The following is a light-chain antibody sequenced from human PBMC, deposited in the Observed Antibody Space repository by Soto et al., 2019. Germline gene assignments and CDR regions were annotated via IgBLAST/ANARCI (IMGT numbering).Light chain of an antibody. Sequence: QSALTQPRSVSGSPGQSVTISCTGTSSDVGGYNYVSWYQQHPGKAPKFMIFDVSKRPSGVPDRFSGSKSGNTASLTISGLQAEEEADYYCCSYAGSYTFVVFGGGTKLTVL. CDR2: DVS. CDR3: CSYAGSYTFVV. V-gene: IGLV2-11*01. CDR1: SSDVGGYNY. J-gene: IGLJ2*01.